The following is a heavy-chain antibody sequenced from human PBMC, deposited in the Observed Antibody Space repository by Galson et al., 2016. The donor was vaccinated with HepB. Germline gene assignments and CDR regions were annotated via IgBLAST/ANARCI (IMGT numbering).Heavy chain of an antibody. CDR1: GYTFTTYN. D-gene: IGHD3/OR15-3a*01. V-gene: IGHV1-46*03. J-gene: IGHJ4*02. CDR3: TRVDGFWAGWTY. CDR2: INPSGGST. Sequence: SVKVSCKASGYTFTTYNIHWVRLAPGQGLEWMGIINPSGGSTNYAQKFQGRVTLTSDTSTSTVYMQLGSLRSDDTAVYYCTRVDGFWAGWTYWGQGTLVTVSS.